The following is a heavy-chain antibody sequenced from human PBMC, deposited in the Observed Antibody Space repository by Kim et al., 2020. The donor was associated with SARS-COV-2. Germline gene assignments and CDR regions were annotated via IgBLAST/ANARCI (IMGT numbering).Heavy chain of an antibody. D-gene: IGHD3-22*01. Sequence: ASVKVSCKASGYTFTSYYMHWVRQAPGQGLEWMGIINPSGGSTSYAQKFQGRVTMTRDTSTSTVYMELSSLRSEDTAVYYCARDGGAMIVVVEDAFDIWGQGTMVTVSS. V-gene: IGHV1-46*01. CDR3: ARDGGAMIVVVEDAFDI. J-gene: IGHJ3*02. CDR1: GYTFTSYY. CDR2: INPSGGST.